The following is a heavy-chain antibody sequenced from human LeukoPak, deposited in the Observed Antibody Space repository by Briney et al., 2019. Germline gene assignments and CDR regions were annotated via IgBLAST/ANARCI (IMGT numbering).Heavy chain of an antibody. CDR1: GGCFSGYY. CDR2: INDSGST. CDR3: AREGGPMKTMVIDY. Sequence: SETLSLTCAVYGGCFSGYYWSWIRQPPGKGLEWIGEINDSGSTNYNPSLKSRVTISVDTSKNQFSLKLSSVTAADTAVYYCAREGGPMKTMVIDYWGQGTLVTVSS. J-gene: IGHJ4*02. V-gene: IGHV4-34*01. D-gene: IGHD4/OR15-4a*01.